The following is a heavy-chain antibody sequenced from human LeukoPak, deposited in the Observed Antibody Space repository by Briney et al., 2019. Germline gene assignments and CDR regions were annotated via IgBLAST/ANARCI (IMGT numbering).Heavy chain of an antibody. V-gene: IGHV1-69*13. CDR1: GGSFSTYG. Sequence: ASVKVSCKASGGSFSTYGFNWVRQAPGQGLEWMGGIIPSFGKTNYAQKFQGRVTITADESTSTAYMELSSLRSEDTAVYYCARDSGWYYFDYWGQGTLVTVSS. J-gene: IGHJ4*02. D-gene: IGHD6-19*01. CDR2: IIPSFGKT. CDR3: ARDSGWYYFDY.